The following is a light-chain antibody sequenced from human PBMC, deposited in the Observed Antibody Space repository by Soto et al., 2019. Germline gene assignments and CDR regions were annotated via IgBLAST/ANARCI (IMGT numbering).Light chain of an antibody. CDR3: GTWGVNTRV. Sequence: QLVLTQSSSASASLGSSVKLTCTLSSGHSSYIIAWHQQQPGKAPRYLMKLEGTGNYNKGSGVPDRFSGSSSGADRYLTISNLQFEDEADYYCGTWGVNTRVFGGGTQLTVL. V-gene: IGLV4-60*02. CDR2: LEGTGNY. CDR1: SGHSSYI. J-gene: IGLJ3*02.